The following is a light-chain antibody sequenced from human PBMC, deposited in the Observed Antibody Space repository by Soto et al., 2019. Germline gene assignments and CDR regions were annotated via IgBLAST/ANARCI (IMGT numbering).Light chain of an antibody. CDR3: QQYDHWLGT. J-gene: IGKJ1*01. V-gene: IGKV3-15*01. Sequence: EIVMTQSPATLSVSPGERATLSCRASQSVSSNLAWYQQKPGQAPRLLIYGASKRATGIPDRFSGSGSGTEFTLTITSLQSEDFVVYYCQQYDHWLGTFGQGTKVEV. CDR1: QSVSSN. CDR2: GAS.